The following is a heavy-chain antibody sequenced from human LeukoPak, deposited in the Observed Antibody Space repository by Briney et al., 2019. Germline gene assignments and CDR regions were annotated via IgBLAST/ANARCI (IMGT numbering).Heavy chain of an antibody. J-gene: IGHJ5*02. D-gene: IGHD2-15*01. CDR2: ISYDGSNK. CDR1: GFTFSSYA. CDR3: AREGRPKYCSGGSCPYNWFDP. V-gene: IGHV3-30*04. Sequence: PGGSLRLSCAASGFTFSSYAMHWVRQAPGKGLEWVAVISYDGSNKYYADSVKGRFTISRDNPKNTLYLQMNSLRAEDTAVYYCAREGRPKYCSGGSCPYNWFDPWGQGTLVTVSS.